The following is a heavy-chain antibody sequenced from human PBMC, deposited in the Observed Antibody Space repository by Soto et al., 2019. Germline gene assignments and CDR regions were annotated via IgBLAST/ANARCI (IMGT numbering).Heavy chain of an antibody. Sequence: GGSLRLSCAASGFTFSSYGMHWVRQAPGKGLGWVAVISYDGSNKYYADSVKGRFTISRDNSKNTLYLQMNSLRAEDTAVYYCAKDADYVILTGPAVGYFDYWGQGTLVTVSS. V-gene: IGHV3-30*18. D-gene: IGHD3-9*01. CDR3: AKDADYVILTGPAVGYFDY. J-gene: IGHJ4*02. CDR2: ISYDGSNK. CDR1: GFTFSSYG.